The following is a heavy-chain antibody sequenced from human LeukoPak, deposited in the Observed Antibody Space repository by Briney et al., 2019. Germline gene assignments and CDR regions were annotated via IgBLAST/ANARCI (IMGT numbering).Heavy chain of an antibody. Sequence: GGSLRLSCVVSGLTFNTDAMIWVRQAPGKGLEWVSTISGNGGSTYYADSVKGRFTISRDNSKNTLYLQMNSLRAEDTAVYYYARGDTYGHTGSWGQGTLVTVSS. J-gene: IGHJ4*02. D-gene: IGHD5-18*01. CDR1: GLTFNTDA. CDR3: ARGDTYGHTGS. V-gene: IGHV3-23*01. CDR2: ISGNGGST.